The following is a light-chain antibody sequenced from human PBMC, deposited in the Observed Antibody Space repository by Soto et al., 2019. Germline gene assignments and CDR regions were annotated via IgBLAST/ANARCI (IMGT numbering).Light chain of an antibody. V-gene: IGKV1-12*01. Sequence: DIQLTQSPSSLSASIGDSVTITCRASKGITNWLAWYQQKPGKAPNLLIHSASILQSGVPSRFSGSGSGTEFTLSINSLQPADFATYYCQQSYSFPYTFGQGTKVDMK. CDR1: KGITNW. CDR3: QQSYSFPYT. J-gene: IGKJ2*01. CDR2: SAS.